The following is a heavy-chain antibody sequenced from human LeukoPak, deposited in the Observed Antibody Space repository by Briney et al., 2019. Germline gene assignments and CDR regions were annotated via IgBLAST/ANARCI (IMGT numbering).Heavy chain of an antibody. D-gene: IGHD6-19*01. CDR2: ISSSGSTV. CDR1: GFTFSYFY. J-gene: IGHJ4*02. V-gene: IGHV3-11*04. CDR3: VRDRGSGWYGYFDS. Sequence: GGSLRLSCAASGFTFSYFYMSWIRQAPGKGLEWVSYISSSGSTVRYADSVKGRLTISRDNAKNSLFLQMNSLRAEDTAVYYCVRDRGSGWYGYFDSWGQGTLVTVSS.